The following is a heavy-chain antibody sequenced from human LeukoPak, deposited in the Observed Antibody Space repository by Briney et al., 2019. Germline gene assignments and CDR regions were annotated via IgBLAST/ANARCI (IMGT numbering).Heavy chain of an antibody. V-gene: IGHV3-21*01. D-gene: IGHD4-11*01. CDR3: ASACYRTYLPCY. CDR2: ISSSSSYI. Sequence: GGSLRLAWAASGFTFRSYSMNWVRQAPGRVLEWVASISSSSSYIYYADSVKGRFTISRDNAKNSLYLQMNSLRAEDTAVYYCASACYRTYLPCYWGQGTLVTVSS. J-gene: IGHJ4*02. CDR1: GFTFRSYS.